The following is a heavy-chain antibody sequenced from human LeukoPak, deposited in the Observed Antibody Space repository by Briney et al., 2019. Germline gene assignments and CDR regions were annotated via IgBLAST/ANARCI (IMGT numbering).Heavy chain of an antibody. Sequence: GGSLRLSCTASGFSFSYYAMHWVRLAPGKRLEWVAVISDDGINKNYADSVKGRFTISRDNSKNTLYLQMNSLRAEDTAVYYCARDYGYSYSNLQHWGQGTLVTVSS. CDR3: ARDYGYSYSNLQH. V-gene: IGHV3-30*03. D-gene: IGHD5-18*01. CDR2: ISDDGINK. J-gene: IGHJ1*01. CDR1: GFSFSYYA.